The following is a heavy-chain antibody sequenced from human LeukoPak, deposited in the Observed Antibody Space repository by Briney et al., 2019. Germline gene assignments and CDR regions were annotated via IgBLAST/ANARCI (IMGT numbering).Heavy chain of an antibody. Sequence: ASVKVSCKASGYTFTGYYMHWVRQAPGQGLEWMGWINPNSGGTNYAQKFQGRVTMTRDTSISTAYMELSRLRSDDTAVYYCAREIIAVANWFDPWGQGTLVTVSS. D-gene: IGHD6-19*01. J-gene: IGHJ5*02. V-gene: IGHV1-2*02. CDR2: INPNSGGT. CDR3: AREIIAVANWFDP. CDR1: GYTFTGYY.